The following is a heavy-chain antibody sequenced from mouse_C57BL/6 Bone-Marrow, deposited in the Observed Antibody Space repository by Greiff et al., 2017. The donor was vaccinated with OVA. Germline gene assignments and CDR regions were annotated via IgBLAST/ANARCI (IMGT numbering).Heavy chain of an antibody. CDR3: ARDYGKRRYFDY. CDR2: INPNYGTT. Sequence: EVKLQESRPELVKPGASVKISCKASGYSFTDYNMNWVKQSNGKSLEWIGVINPNYGTTSYNQKFKGKATLTVDQSSSTAYMQLNSLTSEDSAVYDCARDYGKRRYFDYWGQGTTLTVSS. CDR1: GYSFTDYN. J-gene: IGHJ2*01. V-gene: IGHV1-39*01. D-gene: IGHD2-1*01.